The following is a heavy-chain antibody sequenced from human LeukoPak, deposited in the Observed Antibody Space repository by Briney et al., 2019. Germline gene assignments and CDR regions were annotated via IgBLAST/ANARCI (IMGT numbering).Heavy chain of an antibody. CDR2: ISGSGGST. Sequence: GGSLRLSCAASGLTFSSYAMSWVRQAPGKGLEWVSAISGSGGSTYYADSVKGRFTISRDNSKNTLYLQMNSLRAEDTAVYYCAKHKEREDAFDIWGQGTMVTVSS. V-gene: IGHV3-23*01. J-gene: IGHJ3*02. CDR1: GLTFSSYA. CDR3: AKHKEREDAFDI. D-gene: IGHD1-26*01.